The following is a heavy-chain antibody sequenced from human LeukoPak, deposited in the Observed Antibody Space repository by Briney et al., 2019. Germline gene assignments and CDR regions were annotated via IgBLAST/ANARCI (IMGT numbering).Heavy chain of an antibody. Sequence: SQTLSLTCAISGDSVSSNSAAWNWIRQSPSRGLEWLGRTYYRSKWYNDYAVSVKSRITINPDTSKNQFSLQLNSVTPEDTAVYYCAREPIESGGGYDFVSPIFYYYYYYMDVWGKGTTVTVSS. D-gene: IGHD5-12*01. V-gene: IGHV6-1*01. J-gene: IGHJ6*03. CDR3: AREPIESGGGYDFVSPIFYYYYYYMDV. CDR2: TYYRSKWYN. CDR1: GDSVSSNSAA.